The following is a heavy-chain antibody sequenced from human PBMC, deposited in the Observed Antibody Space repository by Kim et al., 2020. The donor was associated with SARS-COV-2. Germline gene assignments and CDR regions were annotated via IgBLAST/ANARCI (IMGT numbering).Heavy chain of an antibody. J-gene: IGHJ4*02. V-gene: IGHV4-59*01. Sequence: SGTLSLTCTVSSDSFSAYYWSWIRQFPGKGLEWIGYIFYSGNTNYSPSLKSRVTISWDTSRSQFSLDLTSVTEADTAVYYCARSEGRASWHHFDYWGQGILVTVSS. CDR3: ARSEGRASWHHFDY. D-gene: IGHD3-3*02. CDR2: IFYSGNT. CDR1: SDSFSAYY.